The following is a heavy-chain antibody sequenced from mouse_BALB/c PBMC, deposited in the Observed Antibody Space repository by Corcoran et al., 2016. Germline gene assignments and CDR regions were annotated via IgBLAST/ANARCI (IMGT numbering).Heavy chain of an antibody. CDR1: ESTFTEYT. V-gene: IGHV1-18*01. CDR3: AREVQACFAY. J-gene: IGHJ3*01. Sequence: EFQMQKYGPELVKPGASVKISCTPSESTFTEYTMHWEKQGHGKSHEWIEGINPNNGGTSYNQKFKGKATLTVDKSSSTAYMELRSLTSEDSAVYYCAREVQACFAYWGQGTLVTVSP. CDR2: INPNNGGT.